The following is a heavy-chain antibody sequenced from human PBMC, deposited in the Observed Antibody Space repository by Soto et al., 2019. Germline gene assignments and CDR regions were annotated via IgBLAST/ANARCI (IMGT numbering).Heavy chain of an antibody. D-gene: IGHD3-22*01. CDR3: AKNPGYYYDSTGYHFDY. J-gene: IGHJ4*02. CDR1: EVTFSNYA. CDR2: ISYGGGTT. V-gene: IGHV3-23*01. Sequence: PVGSLRLSCAASEVTFSNYAMSLVRQAPGKGLEWVSAISYGGGTTYYADSVKGRFTISRDNSKNTLYLQMNSLRAEDTAVYYCAKNPGYYYDSTGYHFDYWGQGTLVTVSS.